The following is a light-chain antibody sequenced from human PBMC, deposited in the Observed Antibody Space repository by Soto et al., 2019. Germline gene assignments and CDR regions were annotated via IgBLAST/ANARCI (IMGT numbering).Light chain of an antibody. V-gene: IGKV2-28*01. J-gene: IGKJ3*01. CDR2: YGS. CDR3: MHSLRTPLT. Sequence: DIVMTQSPLSLSVTPGEPASISCRSSQSLLYSNGYNYLDLYLQKPGQSPQLLIYYGSNRASGVPDRFSGSGSGTDFTLTITSVEPEDVGLYFCMHSLRTPLTFGPGAKVDVK. CDR1: QSLLYSNGYNY.